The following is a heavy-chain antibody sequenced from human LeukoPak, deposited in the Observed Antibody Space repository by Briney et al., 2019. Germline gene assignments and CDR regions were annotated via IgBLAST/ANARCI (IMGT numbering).Heavy chain of an antibody. CDR2: IKREGSDI. J-gene: IGHJ4*02. V-gene: IGHV3-7*01. CDR1: RFTFSDYW. D-gene: IGHD3-16*01. Sequence: PGGSLRLSCAASRFTFSDYWMSWVRQAPGKGLEWVAYIKREGSDIYYVDSVKGRFIISRDNAKNSLYLQMNSLRAEDTAVYYCARDPDYRGSQPHGYFDYWGQGTLVTVSS. CDR3: ARDPDYRGSQPHGYFDY.